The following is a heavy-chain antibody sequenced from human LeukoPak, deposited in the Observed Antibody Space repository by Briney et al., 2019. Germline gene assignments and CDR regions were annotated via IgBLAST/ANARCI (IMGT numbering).Heavy chain of an antibody. CDR1: GFTFNSYD. Sequence: GGSLRLSCAASGFTFNSYDIHWVRQAPGKGLEWVAFIRYDESNKYYADSVKGRFTISRDNAKNSLYLQMNSLRAEDTAVYYCTRETAFDFWGQGTVVIVSS. CDR3: TRETAFDF. J-gene: IGHJ3*01. V-gene: IGHV3-30*02. CDR2: IRYDESNK.